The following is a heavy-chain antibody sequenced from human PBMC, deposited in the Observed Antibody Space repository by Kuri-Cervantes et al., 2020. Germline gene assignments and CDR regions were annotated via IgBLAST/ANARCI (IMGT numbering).Heavy chain of an antibody. CDR1: GFSFGGYD. CDR2: IDISGGGT. Sequence: GESLKISCEGSGFSFGGYDMSWVRQAPGKGLEWVSGIDISGGGTYYADSVRGRFTISRDNSKGTFYLQMNNLRGEDTAVYYCAEGSSGSYWTVDSWGQGTLVTVSS. D-gene: IGHD1-26*01. J-gene: IGHJ4*02. V-gene: IGHV3-23*01. CDR3: AEGSSGSYWTVDS.